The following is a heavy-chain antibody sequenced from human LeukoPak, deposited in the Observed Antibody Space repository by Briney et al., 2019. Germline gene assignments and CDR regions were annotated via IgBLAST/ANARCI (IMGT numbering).Heavy chain of an antibody. V-gene: IGHV3-23*01. CDR2: VSGSGSGT. Sequence: PGGSLRLSCVASGFTFSSYAMAWVRQARGKGLEWVSSVSGSGSGTYYADSVKGRFTISRDNSKNTVYLQMNSLRADDTAVYYCAKDHPFDYYYATSGYFLYWGQGTLVTVSS. J-gene: IGHJ4*02. CDR1: GFTFSSYA. D-gene: IGHD3-22*01. CDR3: AKDHPFDYYYATSGYFLY.